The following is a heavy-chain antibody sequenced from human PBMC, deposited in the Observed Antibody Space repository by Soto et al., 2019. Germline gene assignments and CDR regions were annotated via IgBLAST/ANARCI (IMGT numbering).Heavy chain of an antibody. J-gene: IGHJ4*02. Sequence: SETRSLTWAVYGGSFSCYCWSWIRQPPGKGLGWIGEINHSGSTNYNPSLKSRVTISVDTSKNQFSLKLRSVTAADSAVYYCTRGIAMKAAVQGGAPDKYFFDSWGQGTLVTVSS. CDR2: INHSGST. CDR1: GGSFSCYC. CDR3: TRGIAMKAAVQGGAPDKYFFDS. D-gene: IGHD3-22*01. V-gene: IGHV4-34*01.